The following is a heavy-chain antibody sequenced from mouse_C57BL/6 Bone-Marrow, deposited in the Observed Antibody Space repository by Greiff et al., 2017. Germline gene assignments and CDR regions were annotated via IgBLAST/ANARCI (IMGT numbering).Heavy chain of an antibody. CDR1: GYTFTSYG. D-gene: IGHD1-1*01. Sequence: QVQLQQSGAELARPGASVKLSCKASGYTFTSYGISWVKQRTGQGLEWIGEIYPRSGNTYYNEKFKGKATLTADKSSSTAYMELRSLTSVDSAVYFCARNYGSSHWYCDVWGTGTTVTVSS. CDR3: ARNYGSSHWYCDV. J-gene: IGHJ1*03. CDR2: IYPRSGNT. V-gene: IGHV1-81*01.